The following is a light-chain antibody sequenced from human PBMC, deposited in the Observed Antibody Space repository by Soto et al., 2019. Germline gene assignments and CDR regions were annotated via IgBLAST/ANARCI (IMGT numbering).Light chain of an antibody. CDR2: AAS. V-gene: IGKV1-39*01. CDR1: QSISTY. Sequence: DIQMTQSPSSLSAFVGDRVTITCRASQSISTYLNWYQQKPGKAPKLLIYAASSLQSGVPSRFSGSGSGTDFILTISSLQPEDFATYYGQQSYSIPFTFGPGTKVDIK. CDR3: QQSYSIPFT. J-gene: IGKJ3*01.